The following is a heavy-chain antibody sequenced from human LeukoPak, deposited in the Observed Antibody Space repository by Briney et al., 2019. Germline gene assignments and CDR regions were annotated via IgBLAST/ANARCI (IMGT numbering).Heavy chain of an antibody. D-gene: IGHD6-19*01. CDR3: ARDFIAGAVAGDDVDY. CDR2: INSDGSST. J-gene: IGHJ4*02. V-gene: IGHV3-74*01. CDR1: RFTFSSYW. Sequence: PGGSLRLSCAASRFTFSSYWMHWVRQAPGKGVVRVSRINSDGSSTRYADSVRGRFTISRDNAKNTLYLQMNSLRAEDTAVYYCARDFIAGAVAGDDVDYWGQGTLVTVSS.